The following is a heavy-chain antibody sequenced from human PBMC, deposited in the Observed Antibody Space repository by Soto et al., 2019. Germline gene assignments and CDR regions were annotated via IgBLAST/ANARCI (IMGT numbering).Heavy chain of an antibody. V-gene: IGHV4-59*12. Sequence: SETLSLTCTVSGGSIIGSYWGWMRQPPGKGLEWIGYIYYSGSTNYNPSLKSRLTISIDTSNNQFSLKLSSVTAADTAVYYCARDHRIQLWLGYYYYYGMDVGGQGTTVTVSS. CDR3: ARDHRIQLWLGYYYYYGMDV. CDR2: IYYSGST. J-gene: IGHJ6*02. CDR1: GGSIIGSY. D-gene: IGHD5-18*01.